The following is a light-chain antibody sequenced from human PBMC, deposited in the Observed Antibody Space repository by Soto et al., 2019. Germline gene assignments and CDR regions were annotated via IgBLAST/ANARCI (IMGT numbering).Light chain of an antibody. CDR2: LGS. Sequence: DIVMTQSRLSLPVTPGEPASISCRSSQSLLHSNGHNYLDWYLKKPGQSPQLLMYLGSNRPSGVPDRFSGSGSGTDFTLTISSLQPEDFATYYCQQSYSTPPAFGGGTKVEIK. CDR3: QQSYSTPPA. J-gene: IGKJ4*01. CDR1: QSLLHSNGHNY. V-gene: IGKV2-28*01.